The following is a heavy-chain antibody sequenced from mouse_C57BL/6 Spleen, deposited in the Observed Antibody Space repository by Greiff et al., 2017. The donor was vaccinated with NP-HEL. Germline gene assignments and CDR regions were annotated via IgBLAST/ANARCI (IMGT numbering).Heavy chain of an antibody. J-gene: IGHJ2*01. D-gene: IGHD1-1*01. CDR2: IDPSDSYT. CDR1: GYTFTSYW. CDR3: ARGGSRRGYFDY. Sequence: VQLQQPGAELVMPGASVKLSCKASGYTFTSYWMHWVKQRPGQGLEWIGEIDPSDSYTNYNQKFKGKSTLTVDKSSSTAYMQLSSLTSEDSAVYYCARGGSRRGYFDYWGQGTTLTVSS. V-gene: IGHV1-69*01.